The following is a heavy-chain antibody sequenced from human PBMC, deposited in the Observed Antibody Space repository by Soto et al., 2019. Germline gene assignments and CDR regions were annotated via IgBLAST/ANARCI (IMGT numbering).Heavy chain of an antibody. V-gene: IGHV3-23*01. CDR3: ARNNRSSGWYHFDY. CDR2: ISGSGGST. D-gene: IGHD6-19*01. J-gene: IGHJ4*02. Sequence: GGSLRLSCAASGFTFSSYAMSWVRQAPGKGLEWVSAISGSGGSTYYADSVKGRFTISRDNSKNTLYLQMNSLRAEDTAVYYCARNNRSSGWYHFDYWGQGTLVTVSS. CDR1: GFTFSSYA.